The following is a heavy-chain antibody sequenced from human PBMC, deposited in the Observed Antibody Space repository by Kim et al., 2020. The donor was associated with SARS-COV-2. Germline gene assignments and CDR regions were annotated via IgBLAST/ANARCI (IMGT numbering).Heavy chain of an antibody. V-gene: IGHV3-11*05. Sequence: ADSVRGRFTNTRDNAKNSLYLQMNSLRAEDTAVYYCARGRKGADYYGMDVWGQGTTVTVSS. D-gene: IGHD3-16*01. J-gene: IGHJ6*02. CDR3: ARGRKGADYYGMDV.